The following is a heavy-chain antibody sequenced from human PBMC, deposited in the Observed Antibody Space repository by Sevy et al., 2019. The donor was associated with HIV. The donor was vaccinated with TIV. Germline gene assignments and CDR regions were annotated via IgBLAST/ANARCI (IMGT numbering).Heavy chain of an antibody. CDR3: ARGGPPYGMDV. CDR1: GFTFSNYA. CDR2: ISGSGGSGDKT. Sequence: GGSLRLSCAASGFTFSNYAMNWVRQAPGKGLEWVSGISGSGGSGDKTNYADSVKGRFTISRDNPRNTLYLQMNSLRVEDTAVYYCARGGPPYGMDVWGQGTTVTVSS. V-gene: IGHV3-23*01. J-gene: IGHJ6*02.